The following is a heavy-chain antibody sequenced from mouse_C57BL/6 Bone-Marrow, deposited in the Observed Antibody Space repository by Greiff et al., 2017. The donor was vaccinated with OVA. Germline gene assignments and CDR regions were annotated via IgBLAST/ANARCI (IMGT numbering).Heavy chain of an antibody. D-gene: IGHD1-1*01. J-gene: IGHJ1*03. CDR3: AREIIYYYGSSYPWYFDV. CDR1: GYTFTSYW. V-gene: IGHV1-69*01. Sequence: VQLVESGAELVMPGASVKLSCKASGYTFTSYWMHWVKQRPGQGLEWIGEIDPSDSYTNYNQKFKGKSTLTVDKSSSTAYMQLSSLTSEDSAVYYCAREIIYYYGSSYPWYFDVWGTGTTVTVSS. CDR2: IDPSDSYT.